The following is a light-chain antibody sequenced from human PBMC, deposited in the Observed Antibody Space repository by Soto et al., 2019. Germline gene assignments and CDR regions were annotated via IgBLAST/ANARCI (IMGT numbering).Light chain of an antibody. CDR1: QGISSY. J-gene: IGKJ2*01. Sequence: IQLTQSPSSLSASVGDRVTITCRASQGISSYLAWYQQKPGKAPKVLIYAASTSQSGVPSRFSGSGSGTDFTLTISSLQPEDFATYYCQQLNSYPYTFGQGTKLEIK. CDR3: QQLNSYPYT. CDR2: AAS. V-gene: IGKV1-9*01.